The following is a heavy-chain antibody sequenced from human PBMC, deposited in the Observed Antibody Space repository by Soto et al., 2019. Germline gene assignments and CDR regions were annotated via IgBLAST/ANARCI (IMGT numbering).Heavy chain of an antibody. J-gene: IGHJ6*02. CDR1: GFSLTNTRMG. V-gene: IGHV2-26*01. CDR2: IFSNDEK. CDR3: ARMWDRSEHYYYYGMDV. Sequence: QVTLKESGPVLVKPTETLTLTCTVSGFSLTNTRMGVSWIRQPPGKALEWLAHIFSNDEKSYSTSLKIRLTISKDTSKSPVVLTMTNMDPVDTATYYCARMWDRSEHYYYYGMDVWGQGTTVTVSS. D-gene: IGHD1-26*01.